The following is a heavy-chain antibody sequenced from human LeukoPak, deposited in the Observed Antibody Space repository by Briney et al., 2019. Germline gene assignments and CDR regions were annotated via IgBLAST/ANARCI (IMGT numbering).Heavy chain of an antibody. CDR1: GYTFTSYG. D-gene: IGHD1-26*01. V-gene: IGHV1-18*01. Sequence: ASVKVSCKASGYTFTSYGISWVRQAPGQGLEWMGWISGYNGNTNYAQRLQGRVTMTTDTSTSTAYMELMSLRSDDTAVYYCAREYSGRGSGTFDYWGQGTLVTVSS. CDR3: AREYSGRGSGTFDY. J-gene: IGHJ4*02. CDR2: ISGYNGNT.